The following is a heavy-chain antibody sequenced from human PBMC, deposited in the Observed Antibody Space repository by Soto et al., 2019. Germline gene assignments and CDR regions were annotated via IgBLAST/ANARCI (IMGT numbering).Heavy chain of an antibody. D-gene: IGHD6-13*01. Sequence: ASVKVSCKASGYTFTSYGISWVRQAPGQGLEWMGWISAYNGNTNYAQKLQGRVTMTTDTSTSTAYMELRSLRSDDTAVYYCARDRRGIAAAGTGYWGQGTLVTVSS. CDR1: GYTFTSYG. CDR2: ISAYNGNT. J-gene: IGHJ4*02. V-gene: IGHV1-18*01. CDR3: ARDRRGIAAAGTGY.